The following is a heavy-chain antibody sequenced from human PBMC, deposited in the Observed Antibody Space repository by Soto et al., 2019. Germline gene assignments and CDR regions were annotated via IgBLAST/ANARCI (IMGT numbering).Heavy chain of an antibody. CDR1: GLTFSSYS. J-gene: IGHJ4*02. CDR3: AKDRGGVVADLFDY. Sequence: GGSPRLSCAASGLTFSSYSMTSVRQAPGKGLEWVSGISGSGGSTYSADSVKGRFAISRDNSKNTLYLQMNSLRAEDTAVYYCAKDRGGVVADLFDYWGQGTLVTVSS. D-gene: IGHD3-16*01. CDR2: ISGSGGST. V-gene: IGHV3-23*01.